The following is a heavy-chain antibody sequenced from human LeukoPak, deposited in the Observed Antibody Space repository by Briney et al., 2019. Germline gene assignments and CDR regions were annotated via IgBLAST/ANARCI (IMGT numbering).Heavy chain of an antibody. CDR1: GGSISSSSYY. V-gene: IGHV4-39*01. CDR3: ARQAGWLHNGDAYDI. Sequence: SETLSLTCTVSGGSISSSSYYWGWIRQPPEKGLEWIGNIYYIGSTHYNPSLKSRVTISVDTSKNQFSLKVSSVTAADTALYYCARQAGWLHNGDAYDIWGQGTMVTVSS. CDR2: IYYIGST. D-gene: IGHD5-24*01. J-gene: IGHJ3*02.